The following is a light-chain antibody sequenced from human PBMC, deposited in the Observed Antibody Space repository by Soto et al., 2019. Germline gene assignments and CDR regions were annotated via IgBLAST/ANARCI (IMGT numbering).Light chain of an antibody. CDR1: NSNIASNF. Sequence: QSALTQPPSASGTPGQRVTISCSGGNSNIASNFVHWYQLLPGAAPTLVIYRNHQRPSGVPDRFSGSKSGTSASLAISGLRSEDEADYFCATWDDSLGVVFGGGTKVTVL. CDR2: RNH. CDR3: ATWDDSLGVV. V-gene: IGLV1-47*01. J-gene: IGLJ2*01.